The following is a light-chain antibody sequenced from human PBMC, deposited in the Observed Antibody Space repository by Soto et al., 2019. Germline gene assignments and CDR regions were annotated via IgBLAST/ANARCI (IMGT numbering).Light chain of an antibody. Sequence: SYELTQPSSVSVSPGQTARITCSGDVLAKKYARWFQQKPGQAPVLVIYKDSERPSGIPERFSGSSSGTTVTLTISGAQVEDEADYYCYSAADTDVFGTGTQLTVL. V-gene: IGLV3-27*01. CDR2: KDS. J-gene: IGLJ1*01. CDR1: VLAKKY. CDR3: YSAADTDV.